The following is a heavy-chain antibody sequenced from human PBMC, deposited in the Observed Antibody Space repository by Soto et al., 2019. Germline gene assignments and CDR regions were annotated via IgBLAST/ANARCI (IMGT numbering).Heavy chain of an antibody. CDR2: IYYSGST. CDR1: GGSVSSGSYY. J-gene: IGHJ4*02. V-gene: IGHV4-61*01. CDR3: ARVSLQLWSDY. D-gene: IGHD5-18*01. Sequence: QVQLQESGPGLVKPSETLSLTCTVSGGSVSSGSYYWSWIRQPPGKGLEWIGYIYYSGSTNYNPSLKSRVTISVDTSKNQFSLKLSSVTAADTAVYYCARVSLQLWSDYWGQGTLVTVSS.